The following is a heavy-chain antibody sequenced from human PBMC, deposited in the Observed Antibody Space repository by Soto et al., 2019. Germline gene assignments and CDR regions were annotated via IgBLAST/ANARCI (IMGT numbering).Heavy chain of an antibody. Sequence: GGSLRLSCAASGFTFSSYAMHWVRQAPGKGLEWVAVISYDGSNKYYADSVKGRFTISRDNSKNTLYLQMNSLRAEDTAVYYCAKGNYGSGSYYEYFQHWGQGTLVTVSS. J-gene: IGHJ1*01. D-gene: IGHD3-10*01. CDR1: GFTFSSYA. CDR2: ISYDGSNK. V-gene: IGHV3-30-3*01. CDR3: AKGNYGSGSYYEYFQH.